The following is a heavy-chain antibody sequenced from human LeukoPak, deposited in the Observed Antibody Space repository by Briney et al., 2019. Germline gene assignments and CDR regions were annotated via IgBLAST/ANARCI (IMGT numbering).Heavy chain of an antibody. V-gene: IGHV4-34*01. CDR2: INHSGST. D-gene: IGHD2-15*01. J-gene: IGHJ1*01. Sequence: SETLSLTCAVYGGSFSGCYWSWIRQPPGKGLEWIGEINHSGSTNYNPSLKSRVTISVDTSKNQFSLKLSSVTAADTAVYYCARARGYCSGGSCYQKYFQHWGQGTLVTVSS. CDR1: GGSFSGCY. CDR3: ARARGYCSGGSCYQKYFQH.